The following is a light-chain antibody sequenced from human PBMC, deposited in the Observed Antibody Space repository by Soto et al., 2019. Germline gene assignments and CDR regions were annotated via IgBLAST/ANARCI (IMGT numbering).Light chain of an antibody. CDR2: NTN. CDR3: LLYLGGGIWV. CDR1: SGPVFTSSY. J-gene: IGLJ3*02. V-gene: IGLV8-61*01. Sequence: QTVVTQEPSFSVSPGGTVTLTCGLSSGPVFTSSYPNWYQQTPGQAPRTLIFNTNTRSSGVPDRFSGSILGDKAALTITGAQADDDSYYYCLLYLGGGIWVFGGGTKVTVL.